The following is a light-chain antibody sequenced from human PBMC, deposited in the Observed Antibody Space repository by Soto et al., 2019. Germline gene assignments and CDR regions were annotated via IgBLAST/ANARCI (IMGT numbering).Light chain of an antibody. CDR3: TSNTTSTPPQIV. Sequence: QSALTQPASVSGSPGQSITISCTGTSSDVGGYNYVSWYQHHPGKAPKLMIYDVSNRPSGVSNRFSGSKSGNTASLTISGLQPEDEADNYSTSNTTSTPPQIVSGPGTKVPVL. CDR1: SSDVGGYNY. V-gene: IGLV2-14*03. J-gene: IGLJ1*01. CDR2: DVS.